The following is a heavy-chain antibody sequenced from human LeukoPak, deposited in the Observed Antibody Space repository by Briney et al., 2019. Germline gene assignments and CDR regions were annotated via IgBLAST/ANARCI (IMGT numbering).Heavy chain of an antibody. CDR3: SFVGTSTTVY. Sequence: GGSLRLSCAASGFTFDDYAMHWVRQAPGKGLEWVSYISDSGSSTYYADSVRGRLTISRDNAKRLLYLQMNSLRDEDTAVYYCSFVGTSTTVYWGQGTLVTVSS. CDR2: ISDSGSST. D-gene: IGHD1-26*01. CDR1: GFTFDDYA. V-gene: IGHV3-48*02. J-gene: IGHJ4*02.